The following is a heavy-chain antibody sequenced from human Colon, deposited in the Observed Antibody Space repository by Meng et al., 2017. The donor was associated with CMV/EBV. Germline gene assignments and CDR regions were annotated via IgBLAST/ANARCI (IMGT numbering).Heavy chain of an antibody. CDR2: IRDTGART. D-gene: IGHD2-15*01. CDR1: GSSFSSFA. V-gene: IGHV3-23*01. Sequence: GESLKISCAGSGSSFSSFAISWVRQAPGKGLEWVSLIRDTGARTYYADSVKGRFTISRDNSKNALFLEMNSLRAEDTAVYYCAILAVAAAGNAFDIWGQGTMVTVSS. J-gene: IGHJ3*02. CDR3: AILAVAAAGNAFDI.